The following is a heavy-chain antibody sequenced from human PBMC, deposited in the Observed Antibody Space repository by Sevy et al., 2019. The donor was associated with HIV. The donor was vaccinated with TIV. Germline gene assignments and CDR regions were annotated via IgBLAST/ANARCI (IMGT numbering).Heavy chain of an antibody. CDR3: ARCGGWLRRDAFDI. V-gene: IGHV4-34*01. D-gene: IGHD5-12*01. J-gene: IGHJ3*02. CDR2: INHSGST. CDR1: GGSFSGYY. Sequence: ETLSLTRAVYGGSFSGYYWSWIRQPPGKGLEWIGEINHSGSTNYNPSLKSRVTISVDTSKNQFSLKLSSVTAADTAVYYCARCGGWLRRDAFDIWGQGTMVTVSS.